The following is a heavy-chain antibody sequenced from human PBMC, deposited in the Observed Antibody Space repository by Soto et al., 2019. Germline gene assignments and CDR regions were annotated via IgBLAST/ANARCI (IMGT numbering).Heavy chain of an antibody. CDR3: AKSSIEPRLFLYPFAS. CDR1: GGSFSGYF. J-gene: IGHJ4*02. D-gene: IGHD6-6*01. CDR2: IIPSGGI. Sequence: SETLSLTCAVSGGSFSGYFWSGIRQPPGKGLEWIGEIIPSGGINYNPSLKSRVTISVDTSKNQFSLRLTSVTAADPAVYYCAKSSIEPRLFLYPFASWGLGTLVTVSS. V-gene: IGHV4-34*12.